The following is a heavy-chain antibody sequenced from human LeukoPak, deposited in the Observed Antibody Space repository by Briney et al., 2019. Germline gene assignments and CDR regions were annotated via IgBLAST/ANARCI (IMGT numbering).Heavy chain of an antibody. Sequence: PSETLSLTCTVSGGSISSSSYYWGWIRQPPGKGLEWIGSIYYSGSTYYNPSLKSRVTISVDTSKNQFSLRLTSVTAADTARYYCARHFIASQSTFDYWGQGTLVTVSS. J-gene: IGHJ4*02. CDR1: GGSISSSSYY. CDR2: IYYSGST. V-gene: IGHV4-39*01. CDR3: ARHFIASQSTFDY.